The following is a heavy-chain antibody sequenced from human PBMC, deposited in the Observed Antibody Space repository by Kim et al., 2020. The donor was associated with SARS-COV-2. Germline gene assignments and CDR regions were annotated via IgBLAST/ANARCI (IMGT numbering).Heavy chain of an antibody. D-gene: IGHD6-19*01. CDR3: VRDRGAGTEGFDF. J-gene: IGHJ4*02. Sequence: YYKSSLKSRLTISLDTSRDQFSLKLISVTAADTAVYYCVRDRGAGTEGFDFWGQGILVTVSS. V-gene: IGHV4-39*07.